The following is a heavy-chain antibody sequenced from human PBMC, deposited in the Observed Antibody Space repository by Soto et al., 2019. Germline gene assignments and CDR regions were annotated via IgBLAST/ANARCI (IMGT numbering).Heavy chain of an antibody. CDR1: GGSISSGGYY. V-gene: IGHV4-31*03. Sequence: SETLSLTCTVSGGSISSGGYYWSWIRQHPGKGLEWIGYIYYSGSTYYNPSLKSRVTISVDTSKNQFSLKLSSVTAADTAVYYCASKLGEICSSTSCYVMDWFDPWGQGTLVTVSS. CDR2: IYYSGST. J-gene: IGHJ5*02. CDR3: ASKLGEICSSTSCYVMDWFDP. D-gene: IGHD2-2*01.